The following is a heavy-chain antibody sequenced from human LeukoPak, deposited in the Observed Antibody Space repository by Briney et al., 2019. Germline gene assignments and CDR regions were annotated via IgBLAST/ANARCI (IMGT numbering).Heavy chain of an antibody. CDR1: GFTFSSYA. Sequence: PGGSLRLSCVASGFTFSSYAMSWVRQAPGKGLEWVANIKQDGSQKYYVDSVKGRFTISRDNAKNSLHLQINSLRVEDTAVYYCARNSFAELMLLGSAYGMDVWGQGTTVIVSS. J-gene: IGHJ6*02. CDR3: ARNSFAELMLLGSAYGMDV. CDR2: IKQDGSQK. V-gene: IGHV3-7*01. D-gene: IGHD2-8*01.